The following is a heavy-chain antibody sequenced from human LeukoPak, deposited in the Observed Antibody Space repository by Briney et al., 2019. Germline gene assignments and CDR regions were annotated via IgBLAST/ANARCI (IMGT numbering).Heavy chain of an antibody. J-gene: IGHJ6*02. D-gene: IGHD3-10*01. CDR2: ISSSSGTI. V-gene: IGHV3-48*04. CDR3: ARESMVRGVTPPYYYYGMDV. CDR1: GFTFSSYS. Sequence: GGSLRLSCAASGFTFSSYSMNWVRQAPGKGLEWVSYISSSSGTIYYADSVKGRFTISRDNAKNSLYLQMNSLRAEDTAVYYCARESMVRGVTPPYYYYGMDVWGQGTTVTVSS.